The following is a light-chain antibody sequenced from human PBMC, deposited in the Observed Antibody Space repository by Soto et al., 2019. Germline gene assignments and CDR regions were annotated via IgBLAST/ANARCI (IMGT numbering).Light chain of an antibody. V-gene: IGKV3-20*01. Sequence: EIVLTQSPGTLSLSPVERATLSCRASQSVSSSYLAWYQQKPGQAPRLLIYGASSRATGIPERFRGSGSGTDFTLTISRLEPEDFAVYYCQQYGSSPWTFGQGTKVEIK. CDR3: QQYGSSPWT. CDR1: QSVSSSY. J-gene: IGKJ1*01. CDR2: GAS.